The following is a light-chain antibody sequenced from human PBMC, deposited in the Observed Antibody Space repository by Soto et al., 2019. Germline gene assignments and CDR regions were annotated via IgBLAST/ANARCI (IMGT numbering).Light chain of an antibody. V-gene: IGKV1-5*01. CDR2: DAS. J-gene: IGKJ1*01. CDR3: QQYNSYSS. Sequence: DIQMTQSPSSLSASVGDRVTITCRASQSISSWLAWYQQKPGKAPKLLIYDASRLESGVPSRFSSSGAGTEFTLTISSLQPDDFATYYCQQYNSYSSFGQGTKVDIK. CDR1: QSISSW.